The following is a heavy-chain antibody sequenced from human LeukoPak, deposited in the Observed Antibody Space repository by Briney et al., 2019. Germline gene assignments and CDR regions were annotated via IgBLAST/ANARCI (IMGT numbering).Heavy chain of an antibody. D-gene: IGHD3-10*01. CDR3: ARDHSGPLNYYGSGSYYSPLDY. J-gene: IGHJ4*02. V-gene: IGHV3-23*01. CDR1: GFTFSSYA. CDR2: ISGSGGST. Sequence: GGSLRLSCAASGFTFSSYAMSWVRQAPGQGLEWVSAISGSGGSTYYADSVKGRFTISRDNAKNSLYLQMNSLRAEDTALYYCARDHSGPLNYYGSGSYYSPLDYWGQGTLVTVSS.